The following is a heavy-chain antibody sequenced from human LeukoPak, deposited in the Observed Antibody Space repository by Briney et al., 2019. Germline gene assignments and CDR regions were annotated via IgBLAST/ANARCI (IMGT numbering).Heavy chain of an antibody. CDR2: INAGNGNT. CDR1: GYTFTSYA. J-gene: IGHJ4*02. V-gene: IGHV1-3*01. Sequence: ASVKVSCKASGYTFTSYAMHWVRQAPGQRLEWMGWINAGNGNTKCSQKFQGRVTITRDTSASTAYMELSSLRSEDTAVYYCARKGSFIDYWGQGTLVTVSS. CDR3: ARKGSFIDY. D-gene: IGHD6-19*01.